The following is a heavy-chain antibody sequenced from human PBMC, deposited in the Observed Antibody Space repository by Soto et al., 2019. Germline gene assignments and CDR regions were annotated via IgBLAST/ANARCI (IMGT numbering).Heavy chain of an antibody. CDR3: ARDSSGYDAFDI. Sequence: GGSLRLSCAASGFTFSSYGMHWVRQAPGKGLEWVAVIWYDGSNKYYADSVKGRFTISRDNSKNTLYLQMNSLIAEDTAVYYCARDSSGYDAFDIWGQGTMVTVSS. J-gene: IGHJ3*02. D-gene: IGHD5-12*01. CDR1: GFTFSSYG. CDR2: IWYDGSNK. V-gene: IGHV3-33*01.